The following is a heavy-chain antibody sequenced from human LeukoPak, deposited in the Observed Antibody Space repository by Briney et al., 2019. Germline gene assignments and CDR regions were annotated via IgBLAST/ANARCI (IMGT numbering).Heavy chain of an antibody. V-gene: IGHV3-30*02. CDR1: GFTFSNYG. D-gene: IGHD2-8*01. CDR3: AKLGVINYYYMDV. J-gene: IGHJ6*03. CDR2: IRSDGINK. Sequence: PGGSLRLSCAASGFTFSNYGMHWVRQAPGKGLEWVAFIRSDGINKYHADSVKGRFTISRDNSKNTLYLQMNSLRAEDTAVYYCAKLGVINYYYMDVWGKGTTVTISS.